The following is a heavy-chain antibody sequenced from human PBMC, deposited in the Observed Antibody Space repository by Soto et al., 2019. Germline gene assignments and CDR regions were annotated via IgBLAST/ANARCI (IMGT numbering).Heavy chain of an antibody. CDR3: ARGAQVWGSRFDY. J-gene: IGHJ4*02. CDR2: ISSDGSNK. V-gene: IGHV3-30-3*01. Sequence: SLRLSCAVSGFTFSRYAMHWVRQAPGKGLEWVVCISSDGSNKYYADSVKGRFTISRDNSKNTLYVQISSLRVEDTAVYYCARGAQVWGSRFDYWGQGTLVTVSS. CDR1: GFTFSRYA. D-gene: IGHD2-21*01.